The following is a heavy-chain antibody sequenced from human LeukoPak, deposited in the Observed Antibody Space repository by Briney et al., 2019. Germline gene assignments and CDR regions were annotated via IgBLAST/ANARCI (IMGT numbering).Heavy chain of an antibody. Sequence: SVKVFCKASGGTFSSYAISWVRQAPGQGLEWMGRIIPILGIANYAQKFQGRVTITADKSTSTAYMELSSLRSEDTAVYYCARDSPDYYDSSGLTFDPWGQGTLVTVSS. CDR3: ARDSPDYYDSSGLTFDP. CDR2: IIPILGIA. J-gene: IGHJ5*02. V-gene: IGHV1-69*04. D-gene: IGHD3-22*01. CDR1: GGTFSSYA.